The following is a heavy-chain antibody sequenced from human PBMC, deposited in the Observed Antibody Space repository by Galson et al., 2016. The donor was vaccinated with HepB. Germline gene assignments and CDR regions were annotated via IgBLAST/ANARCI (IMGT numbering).Heavy chain of an antibody. CDR1: GASVNSGGYL. Sequence: SETLSLTCSVSGASVNSGGYLWSWIRQPPGKGLQWIGYIYYTGSTNYNPSVKSRVSMSMDTSSNQFSLKVTSVTAADTALYYCARARGRSFGEFPEAYFDFWGQGTLVSVSS. J-gene: IGHJ4*02. D-gene: IGHD3-10*01. CDR2: IYYTGST. V-gene: IGHV4-61*08. CDR3: ARARGRSFGEFPEAYFDF.